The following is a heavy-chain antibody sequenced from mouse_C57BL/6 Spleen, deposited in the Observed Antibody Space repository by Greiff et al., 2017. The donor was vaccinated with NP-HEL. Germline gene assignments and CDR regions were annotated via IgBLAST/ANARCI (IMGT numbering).Heavy chain of an antibody. CDR1: GYTFTSYW. V-gene: IGHV1-52*01. Sequence: QVQLQQPGAELVRPGSSVKLSCKASGYTFTSYWMHWVKQRPIQGLEWIGNIDPSDSETPYNQKFKDKATLTVDKSSSTAYMQLSSLTSEDSAVYYCAKGYDYDGRGDAMDYWGQGTSVTVSS. CDR2: IDPSDSET. D-gene: IGHD2-4*01. J-gene: IGHJ4*01. CDR3: AKGYDYDGRGDAMDY.